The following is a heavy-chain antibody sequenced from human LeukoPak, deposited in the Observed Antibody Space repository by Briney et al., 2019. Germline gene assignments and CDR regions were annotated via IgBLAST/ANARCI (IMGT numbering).Heavy chain of an antibody. V-gene: IGHV3-20*04. Sequence: GGSLRLSCAASGFTFDDYGMSWVRQAPGKGLEWVSGINWNGGSTGYADSVKGRFTISRDNAKNSLYPQMNSLRAEDTAVYYCARDHHRRLYDSQARDTFDIWGQGTMVTVSS. J-gene: IGHJ3*02. CDR1: GFTFDDYG. D-gene: IGHD3-22*01. CDR2: INWNGGST. CDR3: ARDHHRRLYDSQARDTFDI.